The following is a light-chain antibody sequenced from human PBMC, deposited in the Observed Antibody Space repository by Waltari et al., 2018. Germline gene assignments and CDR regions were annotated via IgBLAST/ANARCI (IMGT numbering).Light chain of an antibody. CDR1: QNIGNN. V-gene: IGKV1-39*01. CDR3: QQSFTIPVA. Sequence: DIQVTQSPSSLSASVGDRVSITCRASQNIGNNLNWYQQQPGRAPKLLIYDVSSLNSGVPSRFRGSSSGTEFTLTISSLQPEDFATYYCQQSFTIPVAFGGGTRWTS. CDR2: DVS. J-gene: IGKJ4*01.